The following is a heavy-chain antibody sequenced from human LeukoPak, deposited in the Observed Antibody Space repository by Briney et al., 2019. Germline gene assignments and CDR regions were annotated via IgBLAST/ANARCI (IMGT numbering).Heavy chain of an antibody. CDR2: ITSSSSYI. Sequence: GGSLRLSCAASGFTFSSYSMNWVRQAPWKGLEWVSSITSSSSYIYYADSVKGRFSISRDNSKNTLYLQMNSLRAEDTAVYYCAKDRYGGNSVIFSEYFQHWGQGTLVTVSS. D-gene: IGHD4-23*01. V-gene: IGHV3-21*04. J-gene: IGHJ1*01. CDR1: GFTFSSYS. CDR3: AKDRYGGNSVIFSEYFQH.